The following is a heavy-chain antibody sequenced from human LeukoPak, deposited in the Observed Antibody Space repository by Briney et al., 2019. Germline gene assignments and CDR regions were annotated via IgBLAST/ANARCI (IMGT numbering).Heavy chain of an antibody. CDR3: AREDRIQTFDY. J-gene: IGHJ4*02. CDR1: GYTFTSYY. Sequence: ASVKVSCKASGYTFTSYYMHWVRQAPGQGLEWMGIINPSGGSTSYAQKFQGRVTMTTDTSTSTAYMELRSLRSDDTAVYYCAREDRIQTFDYWGQGTLVTVSS. D-gene: IGHD5-18*01. V-gene: IGHV1-46*01. CDR2: INPSGGST.